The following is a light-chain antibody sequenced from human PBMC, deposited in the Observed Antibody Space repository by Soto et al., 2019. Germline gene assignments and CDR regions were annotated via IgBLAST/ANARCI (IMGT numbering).Light chain of an antibody. CDR2: GAS. V-gene: IGKV3-15*01. Sequence: EIVMTQSPATLSVSPGERATLSCRASQIVSSNLAWYQQKPVQAPRLLIYGASTRPTGIPAKFSGSGCGTEFTLTISSRQSEDVAVYYYQQQNNWPPRTFGQGTQVEIK. CDR3: QQQNNWPPRT. CDR1: QIVSSN. J-gene: IGKJ1*01.